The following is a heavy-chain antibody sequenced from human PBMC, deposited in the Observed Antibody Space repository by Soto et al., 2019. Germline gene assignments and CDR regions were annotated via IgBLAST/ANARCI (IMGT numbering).Heavy chain of an antibody. CDR1: GFTFRSYA. Sequence: GGSLRLSCEASGFTFRSYAMHWVRQAPGKGLEWVAVISYDGSNKYYADSVKGRFTISRDNSKNTLYLQMNSLRAEDTAVYYCAKGPAIVLVPAAMNYYYGMDVWGQGTTVTVSS. CDR2: ISYDGSNK. D-gene: IGHD2-2*01. CDR3: AKGPAIVLVPAAMNYYYGMDV. J-gene: IGHJ6*02. V-gene: IGHV3-30*04.